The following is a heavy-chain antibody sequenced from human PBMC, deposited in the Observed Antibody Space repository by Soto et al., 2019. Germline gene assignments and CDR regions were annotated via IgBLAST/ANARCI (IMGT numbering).Heavy chain of an antibody. CDR2: ISSSSSTI. CDR1: GFTFSSYS. J-gene: IGHJ5*02. Sequence: PGGSLSLSCAASGFTFSSYSMNWVRQAPGKGLEWVSYISSSSSTIYYADSVKGRFTISRDNAKNSLYLQMNSLRAENTAVYYCARDEGDFWSGYYGTNWFDPWGQGTLVTVSS. V-gene: IGHV3-48*01. CDR3: ARDEGDFWSGYYGTNWFDP. D-gene: IGHD3-3*01.